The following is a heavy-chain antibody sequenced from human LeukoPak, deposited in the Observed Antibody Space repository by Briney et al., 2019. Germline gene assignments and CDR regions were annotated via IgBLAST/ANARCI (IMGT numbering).Heavy chain of an antibody. D-gene: IGHD2-2*01. Sequence: GGSLRLSCAASGFTFSSYAMSWVRQAPGKGLEWVSAISGSGGSTYYADSVKGRFAISRDNSKNTLYLQMNSLRAEDTAVYYCAKQPFYCSSTCCSAFFDYWGQGTLVTVSS. CDR3: AKQPFYCSSTCCSAFFDY. CDR1: GFTFSSYA. CDR2: ISGSGGST. V-gene: IGHV3-23*01. J-gene: IGHJ4*02.